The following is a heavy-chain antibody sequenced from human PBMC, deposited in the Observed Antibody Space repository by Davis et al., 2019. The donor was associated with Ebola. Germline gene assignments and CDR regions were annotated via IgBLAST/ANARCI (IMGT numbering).Heavy chain of an antibody. CDR1: GFTFSSYA. Sequence: GESLKISCAASGFTFSSYAMHWVRQAPGKGLEWVAVISYDGSNKYYADSVKGRFTISRDNAKNSLYLQMNSLRAEDTAVYYCARAPLDVIVVVTATPLYYFDYWGQGTLVTVSS. D-gene: IGHD2-21*02. J-gene: IGHJ4*02. V-gene: IGHV3-30-3*01. CDR2: ISYDGSNK. CDR3: ARAPLDVIVVVTATPLYYFDY.